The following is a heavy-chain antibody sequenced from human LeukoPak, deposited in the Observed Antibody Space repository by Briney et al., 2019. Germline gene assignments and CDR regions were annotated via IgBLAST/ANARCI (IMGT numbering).Heavy chain of an antibody. CDR3: ARARRDIVVVPALSRATSYYFDY. J-gene: IGHJ4*02. CDR2: MNPNSGNT. Sequence: ASVKVSCKASGYTFTSYDINWVRQATGQGLEWMGWMNPNSGNTGYAQKFQGRVTITRNTSISTAYMELSSLRSEDTAVYYCARARRDIVVVPALSRATSYYFDYWGQGTLVTVSS. CDR1: GYTFTSYD. D-gene: IGHD2-2*01. V-gene: IGHV1-8*03.